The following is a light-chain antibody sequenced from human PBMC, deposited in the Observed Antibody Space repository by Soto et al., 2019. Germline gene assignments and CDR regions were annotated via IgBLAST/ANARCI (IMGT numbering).Light chain of an antibody. CDR3: QQYGSSPRNT. CDR1: QSVSSSY. V-gene: IGKV3-20*01. Sequence: EIVLTQSPGTLSLSPGERATLSCRASQSVSSSYLAWYQQKPGQAPRLLIYDASSRATGVPDRFSGSGSGTDFILTISRLEPEDFAVYYCQQYGSSPRNTFGQGTKVDIK. J-gene: IGKJ2*01. CDR2: DAS.